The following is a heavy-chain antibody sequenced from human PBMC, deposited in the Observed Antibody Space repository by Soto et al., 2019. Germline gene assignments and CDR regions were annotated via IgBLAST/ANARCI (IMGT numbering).Heavy chain of an antibody. CDR1: GCSFSSYS. CDR3: ASALGGH. V-gene: IGHV4-34*01. D-gene: IGHD3-16*01. Sequence: SGTLTLSCTVSGCSFSSYSMGWVRQSAGKGLEWIGEINHSGSTNYNPSLKSRVTISVDTSRDQFSLNLNSVTAADTAMYYCASALGGHWGQGILVTVSS. J-gene: IGHJ4*02. CDR2: INHSGST.